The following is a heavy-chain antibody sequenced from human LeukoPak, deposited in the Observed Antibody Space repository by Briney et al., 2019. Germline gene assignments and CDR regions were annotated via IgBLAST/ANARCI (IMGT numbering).Heavy chain of an antibody. Sequence: GGSLRLSCAASGFTFSGSAMHWVRQASEKGLEWVGRIRSKANSYATAYAASVKGRFTISRDDSKNTAYLQMNSLKTEDTAVYYCTSIYDTSGYPYWGQGTLVTVSS. V-gene: IGHV3-73*01. CDR2: IRSKANSYAT. D-gene: IGHD3-22*01. J-gene: IGHJ4*02. CDR3: TSIYDTSGYPY. CDR1: GFTFSGSA.